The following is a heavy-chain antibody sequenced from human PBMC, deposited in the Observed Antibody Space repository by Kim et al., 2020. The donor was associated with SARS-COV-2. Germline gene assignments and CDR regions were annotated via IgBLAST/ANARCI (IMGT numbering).Heavy chain of an antibody. Sequence: SETLSLTCTVSGDSISNYYWNWIRQPPGKGLEWIGFIYYTGGTNSNPSLKSRLTMSVDTSRNQFALRLRSVTAADTAVYYCARSLGPLSSDWYTYHWGQGPVVTLPS. CDR2: IYYTGGT. CDR3: ARSLGPLSSDWYTYH. D-gene: IGHD3-9*01. V-gene: IGHV4-59*01. J-gene: IGHJ1*01. CDR1: GDSISNYY.